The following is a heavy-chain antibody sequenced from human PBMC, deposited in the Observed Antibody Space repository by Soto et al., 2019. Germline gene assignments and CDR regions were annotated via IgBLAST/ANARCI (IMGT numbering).Heavy chain of an antibody. Sequence: VQLVQSGGEVKKPGASVKVSCKASGYTFTSYGISWVRQAPGQGLEWMGRISAYNGNTNYAQKLQGRVTMTTDTSTSTDYMELRSLRSDDTAVYYCARVVGALGHWFDPWGQGTLVTVSS. V-gene: IGHV1-18*01. D-gene: IGHD1-26*01. CDR1: GYTFTSYG. CDR3: ARVVGALGHWFDP. J-gene: IGHJ5*02. CDR2: ISAYNGNT.